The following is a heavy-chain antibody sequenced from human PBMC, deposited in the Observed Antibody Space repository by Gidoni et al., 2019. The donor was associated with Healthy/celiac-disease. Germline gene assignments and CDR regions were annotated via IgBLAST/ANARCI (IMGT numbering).Heavy chain of an antibody. D-gene: IGHD3-22*01. CDR2: ISSSSSYI. Sequence: GVSSISSSSSYIYYADSVKGRFTISRDNAKNSLYLQMNSLRAEDTAVYYCARDAQYYYDTKAAHGAFDIWGQGTMVTVSS. CDR3: ARDAQYYYDTKAAHGAFDI. V-gene: IGHV3-21*01. J-gene: IGHJ3*02.